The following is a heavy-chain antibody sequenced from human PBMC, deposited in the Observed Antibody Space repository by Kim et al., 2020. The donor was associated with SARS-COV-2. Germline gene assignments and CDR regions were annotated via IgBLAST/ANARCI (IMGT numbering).Heavy chain of an antibody. Sequence: GGSLRLSCAASGITFRNYAMTWVRQAPGKGLEWVSSITGTGGGTYYADSVKGRFTISSDNSNKTLFLQMNSLRPDDTAVYYCAKDTMAVTAGIGYYFGMDVGGQGTTVTVSS. CDR1: GITFRNYA. V-gene: IGHV3-23*01. CDR3: AKDTMAVTAGIGYYFGMDV. D-gene: IGHD2-21*02. J-gene: IGHJ6*02. CDR2: ITGTGGGT.